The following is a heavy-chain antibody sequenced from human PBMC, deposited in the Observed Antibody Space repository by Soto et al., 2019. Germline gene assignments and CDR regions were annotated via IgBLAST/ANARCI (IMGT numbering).Heavy chain of an antibody. V-gene: IGHV1-69*06. CDR2: IIPIFGTA. J-gene: IGHJ6*02. CDR1: GGTFSSYA. Sequence: SVKVSCKASGGTFSSYAISWVRQAPGQGLEWMGGIIPIFGTANYAQKFQGRVTITADKSTSTAYMELSSLRSEDTAVYYCASGKQLVQNYYYYGMDVWGQGTTVTVSS. D-gene: IGHD6-6*01. CDR3: ASGKQLVQNYYYYGMDV.